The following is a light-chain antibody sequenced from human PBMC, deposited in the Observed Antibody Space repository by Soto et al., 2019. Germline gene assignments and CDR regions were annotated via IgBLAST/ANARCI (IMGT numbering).Light chain of an antibody. Sequence: EVVLMQSPGTLPLSPGERATLSCRASQSVSSTYLAWYQQKPGQAPRLLIYGASSRATGIPDRFSGSGSGTDFTLTISRLEPDDFAVYYCQEYGSSRTFGQGTKVDIK. CDR3: QEYGSSRT. J-gene: IGKJ1*01. V-gene: IGKV3-20*01. CDR1: QSVSSTY. CDR2: GAS.